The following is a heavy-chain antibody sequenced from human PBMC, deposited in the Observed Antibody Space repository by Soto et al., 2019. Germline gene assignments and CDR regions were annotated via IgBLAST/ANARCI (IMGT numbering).Heavy chain of an antibody. CDR2: IHHSGST. V-gene: IGHV4-34*01. D-gene: IGHD2-2*01. J-gene: IGHJ6*03. CDR1: VGSFSGYY. Sequence: QVQLQQWGAGLLKPSETLSLTCAVYVGSFSGYYWSWIRQPPGKGLEWIGEIHHSGSTNYNPSLKSRVTISVDTSKNQFSLKLSSVTAADTAVYYCARGKYGPNLQPYQPLSISYYYCMDVWGKGTTVTVSS. CDR3: ARGKYGPNLQPYQPLSISYYYCMDV.